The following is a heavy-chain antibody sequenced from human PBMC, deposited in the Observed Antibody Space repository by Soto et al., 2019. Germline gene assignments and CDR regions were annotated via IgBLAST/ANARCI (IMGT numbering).Heavy chain of an antibody. CDR3: AKGSIEYSASVDN. V-gene: IGHV3-23*01. J-gene: IGHJ4*02. D-gene: IGHD5-12*01. CDR2: ISARGGSS. Sequence: DVQLLESGGGLVQPGGSLRLSCAASGFSFSSYAMFWVRQAPGKGLEWVAVISARGGSSYFADSVKGRFTLSRDNSKNVLALEMNSLRAEDTAISFWAKGSIEYSASVDNWGQGTLVVVSS. CDR1: GFSFSSYA.